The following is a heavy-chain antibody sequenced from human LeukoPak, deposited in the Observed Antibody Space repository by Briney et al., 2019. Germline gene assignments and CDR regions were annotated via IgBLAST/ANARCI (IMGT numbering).Heavy chain of an antibody. J-gene: IGHJ4*02. D-gene: IGHD3-22*01. CDR3: ARDQYDSFDY. Sequence: GGSLRLSCAASGFTFSSYWISWVRQAPGKGLEWVAVISYDGSNKYYADSVKGRFTIPRDNSKNTLYLQMNSLRAEDTAVYYCARDQYDSFDYWGQGTLVTVSS. CDR1: GFTFSSYW. V-gene: IGHV3-30-3*01. CDR2: ISYDGSNK.